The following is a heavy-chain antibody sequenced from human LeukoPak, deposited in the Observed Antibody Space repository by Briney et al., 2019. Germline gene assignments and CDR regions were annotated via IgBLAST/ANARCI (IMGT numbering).Heavy chain of an antibody. V-gene: IGHV4-59*01. CDR3: ARGTQTAAAVTDY. D-gene: IGHD6-13*01. CDR1: GGSISSYY. J-gene: IGHJ4*02. Sequence: PSETLSLTCTVSGGSISSYYWSWIRQPPGKGLEWIGYIYYSGSSGSTNYNPSLKSRVTISVDTSKNQFSLKLSSVTSADTAVYYCARGTQTAAAVTDYWGQGTLSPSPQ. CDR2: IYYSGSSGST.